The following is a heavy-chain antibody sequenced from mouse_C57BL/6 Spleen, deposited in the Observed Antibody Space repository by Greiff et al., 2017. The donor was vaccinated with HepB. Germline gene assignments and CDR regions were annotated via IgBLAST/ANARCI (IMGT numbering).Heavy chain of an antibody. CDR1: GFNIKDYY. V-gene: IGHV14-2*01. J-gene: IGHJ3*01. D-gene: IGHD2-5*01. CDR3: AREEDDYSNSWFAY. Sequence: EVKVVESGAELVKPGASVKLSCTASGFNIKDYYMHWVKQRTEQGLEWIGRIDPEDGETKYAPKFQGKATITADTSSNTAYLQLSSLTSEDTAVYYCAREEDDYSNSWFAYWGQGTLVTVSA. CDR2: IDPEDGET.